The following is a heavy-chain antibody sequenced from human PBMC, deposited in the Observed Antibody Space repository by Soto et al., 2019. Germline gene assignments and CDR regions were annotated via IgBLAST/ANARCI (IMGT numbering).Heavy chain of an antibody. CDR2: ISGSGGST. CDR3: AKDLGYCSSTSCYSTKYNAFAI. J-gene: IGHJ3*02. V-gene: IGHV3-23*01. CDR1: ELTFSSYA. D-gene: IGHD2-2*01. Sequence: GGSMRLSYAASELTFSSYALSWVLQAPGKGLEWVSAISGSGGSTYYADSVKGRFTISRDNSKNTLYLEMNSLRAEDTAVYYCAKDLGYCSSTSCYSTKYNAFAILGQGTMVPVSS.